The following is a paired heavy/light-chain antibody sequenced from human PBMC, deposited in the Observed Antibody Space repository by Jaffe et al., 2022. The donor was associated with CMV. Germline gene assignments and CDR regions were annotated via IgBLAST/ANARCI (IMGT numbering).Light chain of an antibody. CDR2: KTS. Sequence: DIQMTQSPSTLSASLGDRVTITCRASENISPWLAWYQQKPGKAPNLLIYKTSSLESGVPSRFSGSGFGTEFTLTISSLQPDDFATYYCQHYNSYSWTFGQGTKVEIK. CDR1: ENISPW. CDR3: QHYNSYSWT. V-gene: IGKV1-5*03. J-gene: IGKJ1*01.
Heavy chain of an antibody. J-gene: IGHJ6*03. CDR3: ASSGGVVIVPYFHMDV. D-gene: IGHD3-3*01. V-gene: IGHV3-66*01. CDR2: IYTGGNT. Sequence: EVQLVESGGGLVQPGGSLRLSCAASGFTVSNNYMSWVRQAPGKGLEWVSVIYTGGNTFYADSVKGRFTISRDKSTNTLYLQLDSLRVEDTAVYYCASSGGVVIVPYFHMDVWGKGTTVTVSS. CDR1: GFTVSNNY.